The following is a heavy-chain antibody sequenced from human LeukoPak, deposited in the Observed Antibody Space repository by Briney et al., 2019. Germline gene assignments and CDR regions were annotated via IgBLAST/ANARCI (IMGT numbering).Heavy chain of an antibody. Sequence: GGSLRLSCAASGFTFSSYSMNWVRQAPGKGLEWVSYISSSGSTIYYTDSVKGRFTISRDNAKNSLYLQMNSLRAEDTAVYYCAELGITMIGGVWGKGTTVTISS. D-gene: IGHD3-10*02. J-gene: IGHJ6*04. CDR1: GFTFSSYS. CDR3: AELGITMIGGV. V-gene: IGHV3-48*04. CDR2: ISSSGSTI.